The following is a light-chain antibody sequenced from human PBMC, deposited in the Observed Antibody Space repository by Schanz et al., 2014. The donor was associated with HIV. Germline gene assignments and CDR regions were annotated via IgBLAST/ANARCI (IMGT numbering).Light chain of an antibody. V-gene: IGKV1-17*01. CDR1: QDIGND. Sequence: DIQMTQFPSTLSASVGDRVTITCRASQDIGNDLGWYQQKPGKAPKRLIYAVSSLQSGVPSRFSGSGSGTEFTLTISSLQPEDFATYYCQQYDTYPYTFGQGTTLDLK. CDR2: AVS. CDR3: QQYDTYPYT. J-gene: IGKJ2*01.